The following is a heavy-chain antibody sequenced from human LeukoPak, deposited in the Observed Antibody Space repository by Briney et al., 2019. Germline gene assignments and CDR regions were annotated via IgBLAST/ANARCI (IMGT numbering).Heavy chain of an antibody. CDR3: ARHKEGYCSSTSCYNFNH. J-gene: IGHJ4*02. Sequence: GESLQISCKASGYTFTNYWIGWVRQMPGKGLEWMGIIYPGDSDTRYSSSFQGRVTMSADKSTSTAYLQWSSLQASDTAMYYCARHKEGYCSSTSCYNFNHWGQGTLVTVSS. CDR1: GYTFTNYW. CDR2: IYPGDSDT. D-gene: IGHD2-2*02. V-gene: IGHV5-51*01.